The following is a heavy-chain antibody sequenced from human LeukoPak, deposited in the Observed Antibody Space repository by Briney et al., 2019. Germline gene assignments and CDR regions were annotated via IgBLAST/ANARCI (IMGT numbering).Heavy chain of an antibody. Sequence: PSGTLSLTRAISGGSLTRYYWSGVRQPAGKRLELIGYIYYTGSTNYNPSLKSRVTISVHTPKNQFSLKLSSVTAADTAVYYCARMSFYGSGTYAPLDYWGQRTLVAVFS. V-gene: IGHV4-59*01. D-gene: IGHD3-10*01. CDR1: GGSLTRYY. CDR3: ARMSFYGSGTYAPLDY. J-gene: IGHJ4*02. CDR2: IYYTGST.